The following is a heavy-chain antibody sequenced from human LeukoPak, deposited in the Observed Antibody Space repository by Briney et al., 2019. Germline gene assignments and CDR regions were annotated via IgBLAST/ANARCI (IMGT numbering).Heavy chain of an antibody. V-gene: IGHV1-18*01. D-gene: IGHD3-16*01. CDR3: ARDETFAFDY. Sequence: ASVKVSCKASGGTFSSYAISWVRQAPGQGLEWMGWISAYNGNTNYAQKLQGRVTMTTDTSTSTAYMELRSLRSDDTAVYYCARDETFAFDYWGQGTLVTVSS. CDR1: GGTFSSYA. CDR2: ISAYNGNT. J-gene: IGHJ4*02.